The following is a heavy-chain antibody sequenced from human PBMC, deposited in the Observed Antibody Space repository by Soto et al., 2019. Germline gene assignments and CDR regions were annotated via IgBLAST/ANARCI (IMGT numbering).Heavy chain of an antibody. CDR2: ISGSGGST. Sequence: EVQLLESGGGLVQPGGSLRLSCAASGFTFSSYAMSWVRQAPGKGLEWVSAISGSGGSTYYADSVKGRFTISRDNSKNTQYLQMNNLRAEDTAGYYCAEDPRWLTRFDYWGQGPLVTVSS. CDR3: AEDPRWLTRFDY. J-gene: IGHJ4*02. D-gene: IGHD5-12*01. CDR1: GFTFSSYA. V-gene: IGHV3-23*01.